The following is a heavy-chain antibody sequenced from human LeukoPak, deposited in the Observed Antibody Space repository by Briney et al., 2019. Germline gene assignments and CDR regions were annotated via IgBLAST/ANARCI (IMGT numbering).Heavy chain of an antibody. Sequence: PSQTLSLTCTVSGGSIGSGDYYWSWIRQPPGKGLEWIGYIYYSGSTYYNPSLKSRVTISVDTSKNQFSLKLSSVTAADTAVYYCARESPITMVRDLPYYFDYWGQGTLVTVSS. D-gene: IGHD3-10*01. J-gene: IGHJ4*02. CDR3: ARESPITMVRDLPYYFDY. CDR1: GGSIGSGDYY. CDR2: IYYSGST. V-gene: IGHV4-30-4*01.